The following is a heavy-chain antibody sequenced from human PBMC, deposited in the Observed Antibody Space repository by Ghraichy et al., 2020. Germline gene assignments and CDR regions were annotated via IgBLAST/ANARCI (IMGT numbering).Heavy chain of an antibody. Sequence: GGSLRLSCAASGFTFSSYAMSWVRQAPGKGLEWVSAISGSGGSTYYADSVKGRFTISRDNSKNTLYLQMNSLRAEDTAVYYCAKEKTSLEWLLTAAYGMDVWGQGTTVTVSS. CDR2: ISGSGGST. CDR3: AKEKTSLEWLLTAAYGMDV. V-gene: IGHV3-23*01. J-gene: IGHJ6*02. D-gene: IGHD3-3*01. CDR1: GFTFSSYA.